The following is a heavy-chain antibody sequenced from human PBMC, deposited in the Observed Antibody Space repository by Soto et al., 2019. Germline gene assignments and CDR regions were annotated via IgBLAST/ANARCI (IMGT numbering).Heavy chain of an antibody. CDR3: ASGTFSLP. CDR2: IRNKANSYTT. V-gene: IGHV3-72*01. CDR1: GFIFSDHY. D-gene: IGHD3-3*02. J-gene: IGHJ5*02. Sequence: GGSLRLSCAASGFIFSDHYMDWVRQAPGKGLEWVGRIRNKANSYTTDYAASVQGRFTISRDDSKNSLYLQMNSLKTEDTAMYYCASGTFSLPWGQGTLVTVSS.